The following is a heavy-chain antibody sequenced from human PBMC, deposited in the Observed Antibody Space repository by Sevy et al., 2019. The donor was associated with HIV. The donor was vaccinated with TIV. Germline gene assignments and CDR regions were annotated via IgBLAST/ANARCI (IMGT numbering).Heavy chain of an antibody. V-gene: IGHV3-23*01. CDR1: GFTFSSYA. CDR2: ISGSGGST. CDR3: AKVDSSGCYSVSGFDY. J-gene: IGHJ4*02. Sequence: GGSLRLSCAASGFTFSSYAMSWVRQAPGRGLEWVSAISGSGGSTYYADSVKGRFTISRDNSKNTLYLQMNSLRAEDTAVYYCAKVDSSGCYSVSGFDYWGQRTLVTVSS. D-gene: IGHD3-22*01.